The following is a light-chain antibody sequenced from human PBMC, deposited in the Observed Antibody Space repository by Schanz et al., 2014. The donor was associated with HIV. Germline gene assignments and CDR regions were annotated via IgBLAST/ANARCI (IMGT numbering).Light chain of an antibody. J-gene: IGKJ2*01. CDR3: LHYNDFTST. CDR1: ESISEW. Sequence: QLTQSPSTLSASVGDRVSITCRTSESISEWMAWYQQKPGKAPKLLIYKASSLESGVPSRFSGSASGTEFTLTISSLHPDDFATYFCLHYNDFTSTFGQGTKLEIK. CDR2: KAS. V-gene: IGKV1-5*03.